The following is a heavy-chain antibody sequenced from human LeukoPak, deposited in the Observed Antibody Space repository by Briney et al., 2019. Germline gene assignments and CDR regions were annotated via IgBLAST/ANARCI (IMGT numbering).Heavy chain of an antibody. Sequence: GGSLRLSCAASGFTVSNNYMSWVRQAPGKGLEWVSVIYSGGSTYYADSVKGRFTISRDNSKNTLYLQMNSLRAEDTAVYYCAREIIAVAGTWFDPWGQGTLVTVSS. J-gene: IGHJ5*02. V-gene: IGHV3-53*01. D-gene: IGHD6-19*01. CDR1: GFTVSNNY. CDR2: IYSGGST. CDR3: AREIIAVAGTWFDP.